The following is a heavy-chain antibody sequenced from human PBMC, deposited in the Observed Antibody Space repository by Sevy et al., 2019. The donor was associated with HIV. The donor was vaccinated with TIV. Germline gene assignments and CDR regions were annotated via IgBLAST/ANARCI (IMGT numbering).Heavy chain of an antibody. CDR1: GDTVSSDSAA. J-gene: IGHJ4*02. D-gene: IGHD1-20*01. V-gene: IGHV6-1*01. CDR3: ARDHNFVLDY. CDR2: AYYRSTWHK. Sequence: KQSQTLSLTCAISGDTVSSDSAAWNWIRQSPARGLEWLGRAYYRSTWHKDYATSLNSRMTINPDTSKNQFSLQRNSVTPDDTAVYFCARDHNFVLDYWGQGILVTVSS.